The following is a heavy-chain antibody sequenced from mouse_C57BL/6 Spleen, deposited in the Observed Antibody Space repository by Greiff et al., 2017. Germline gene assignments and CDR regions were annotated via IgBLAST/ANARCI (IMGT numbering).Heavy chain of an antibody. D-gene: IGHD1-1*01. V-gene: IGHV1-42*01. CDR3: ARSHLNYGSAAWFAY. Sequence: VQLQQSGPELVQPGASVKISCKASGYSFPGYYMNWVKQSPEKSLEWIGEINPSTGGTTYNQKFKAKATLTVNNSSSTAYMQLKSLPSEDSAVYYSARSHLNYGSAAWFAYWGQGTLVTVSA. J-gene: IGHJ3*01. CDR2: INPSTGGT. CDR1: GYSFPGYY.